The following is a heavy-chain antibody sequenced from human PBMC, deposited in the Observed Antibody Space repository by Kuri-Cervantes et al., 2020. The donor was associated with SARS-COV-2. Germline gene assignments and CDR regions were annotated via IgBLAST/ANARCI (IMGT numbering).Heavy chain of an antibody. CDR1: GGSISSGGYS. D-gene: IGHD3-3*01. CDR2: IYHSGST. Sequence: SETLSLTCAVSGGSISSGGYSWSWIRQPPGKGLEWIGYIYHSGSTYYNPSLKSRVTISVDTSKNQFSLKLSSVTAADTAVYYCARYRNDFWSGYCFFDYWGQGTLVTVSS. CDR3: ARYRNDFWSGYCFFDY. V-gene: IGHV4-30-2*01. J-gene: IGHJ4*02.